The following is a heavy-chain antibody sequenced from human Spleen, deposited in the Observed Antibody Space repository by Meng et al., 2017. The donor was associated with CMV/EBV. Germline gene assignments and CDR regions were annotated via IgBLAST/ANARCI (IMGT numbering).Heavy chain of an antibody. V-gene: IGHV3-23*01. D-gene: IGHD3-22*01. CDR3: AKGLRYYYDSSGYGFDY. J-gene: IGHJ4*02. Sequence: TCVRQPPGKGLGWFSRISGSDDYADSSRDILKNRLYLQMNSLRAEDTAVYYCAKGLRYYYDSSGYGFDYWGQGTLVTVS. CDR2: ISGSD.